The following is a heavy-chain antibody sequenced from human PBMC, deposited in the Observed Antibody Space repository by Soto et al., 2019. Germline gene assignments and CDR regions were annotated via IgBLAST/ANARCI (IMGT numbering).Heavy chain of an antibody. CDR2: IYYSGST. V-gene: IGHV4-39*01. Sequence: SETLSLTCTVSGGSIGSSSYYWGGIRQPPGKGLEWIVSIYYSGSTYYNPSLKSRVTISVDTSKNQFSLKLSSVTAADTAVYYWVRGYGRNFDYWGQGTLVTDSS. CDR3: VRGYGRNFDY. CDR1: GGSIGSSSYY. J-gene: IGHJ4*02. D-gene: IGHD5-18*01.